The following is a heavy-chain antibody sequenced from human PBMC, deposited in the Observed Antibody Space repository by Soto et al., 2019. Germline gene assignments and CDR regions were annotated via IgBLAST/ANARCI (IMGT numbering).Heavy chain of an antibody. V-gene: IGHV1-69*01. CDR3: ARAVVVSAIRFYYYGMDV. CDR2: IIPIFGTA. CDR1: GGTFSSYA. Sequence: QVQLVQSGAEVKKPGSSVKVSCKASGGTFSSYAISWVRQAPGQGLEWMGGIIPIFGTANYAQKFQGRVTITAEESTSTAYMELSSLISEDTAVYYCARAVVVSAIRFYYYGMDVWGQGTTVTVSS. D-gene: IGHD2-21*02. J-gene: IGHJ6*02.